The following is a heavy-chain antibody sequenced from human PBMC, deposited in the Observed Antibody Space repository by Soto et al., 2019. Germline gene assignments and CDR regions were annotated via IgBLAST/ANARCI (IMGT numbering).Heavy chain of an antibody. CDR3: VRGGIAGHWFDP. D-gene: IGHD2-15*01. CDR1: RAFINSGGFY. CDR2: IFHSGST. V-gene: IGHV4-31*03. J-gene: IGHJ5*02. Sequence: SDTLSLTCSVSRAFINSGGFYYSWIRQPPGKGLEWLGYIFHSGSTLYNPSLRGRLTLSADTSRNQLSLYLTSVTAADTAVYYCVRGGIAGHWFDPWGQGILVTVSS.